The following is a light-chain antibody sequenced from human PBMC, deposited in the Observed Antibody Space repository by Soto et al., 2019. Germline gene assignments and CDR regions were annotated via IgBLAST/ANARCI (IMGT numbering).Light chain of an antibody. V-gene: IGKV3-15*01. J-gene: IGKJ5*01. CDR3: QQYNNWPPIT. Sequence: DIVLTQSPGTLSLSPGERATLSCRASQSVRSNLAWYQQKPGQAPRLLIYGASTRATAIPARFSGSGSGTDFTLTISSLQSEDFAVYYCQQYNNWPPITFGQGTRLEI. CDR2: GAS. CDR1: QSVRSN.